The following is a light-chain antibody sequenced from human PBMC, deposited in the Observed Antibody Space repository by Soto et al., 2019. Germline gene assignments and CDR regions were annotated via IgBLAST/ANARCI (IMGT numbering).Light chain of an antibody. J-gene: IGKJ3*01. V-gene: IGKV3-11*01. Sequence: VLTQSPATLSLSPGERATLSCRAIQRCSSYLAGYQHKPGQAPRLLIYDASNRAPGIPARFSGSGSGTDFTLTISSLEPEDFAVYYCQQRSNWPPDFTFGPGTKVDIK. CDR3: QQRSNWPPDFT. CDR1: QRCSSY. CDR2: DAS.